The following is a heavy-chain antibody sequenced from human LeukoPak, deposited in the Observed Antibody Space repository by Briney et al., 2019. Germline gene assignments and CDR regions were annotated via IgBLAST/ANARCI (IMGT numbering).Heavy chain of an antibody. Sequence: RASVKVSCKASGYTFTSYYMHWVRQAPGQGLEWMGIINPSGGSTSYAQKFQGRVTMTRDMSTSTVYMELSSLRSEDTAVYYCARVMAYCGGDCYHGYDYWGQGTLVTVSS. CDR3: ARVMAYCGGDCYHGYDY. CDR1: GYTFTSYY. D-gene: IGHD2-21*02. J-gene: IGHJ4*02. V-gene: IGHV1-46*01. CDR2: INPSGGST.